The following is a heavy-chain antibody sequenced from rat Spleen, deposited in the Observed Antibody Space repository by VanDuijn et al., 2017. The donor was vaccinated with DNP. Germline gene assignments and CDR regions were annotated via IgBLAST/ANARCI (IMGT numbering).Heavy chain of an antibody. D-gene: IGHD1-4*01. V-gene: IGHV3-3*01. J-gene: IGHJ4*01. Sequence: EVQLQESGPGLVKPSQSLSLICSVTGYSITSSYRWSWIRKFPGNKLEWMGSINSAGSTDYNPSLKGRGSITRDTSKNQFFLQLNSVTTEDTATYFCARWPGYNPPYAMDAWGQGTSVTVSS. CDR1: GYSITSSYR. CDR2: INSAGST. CDR3: ARWPGYNPPYAMDA.